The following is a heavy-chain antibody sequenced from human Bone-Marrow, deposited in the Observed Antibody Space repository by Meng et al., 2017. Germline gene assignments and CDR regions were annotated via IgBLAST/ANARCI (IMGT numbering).Heavy chain of an antibody. CDR3: ARISGPAYFDH. Sequence: SVKVSCKASGGTFSSYAISWVRQAPGQGLEWMGGIIPIFGTAKYAQKFQGRATITTDKSTSTAYMELSSLKAEDTAVYYCARISGPAYFDHWGQGTLVTVSS. CDR2: IIPIFGTA. J-gene: IGHJ4*02. D-gene: IGHD6-25*01. V-gene: IGHV1-69*05. CDR1: GGTFSSYA.